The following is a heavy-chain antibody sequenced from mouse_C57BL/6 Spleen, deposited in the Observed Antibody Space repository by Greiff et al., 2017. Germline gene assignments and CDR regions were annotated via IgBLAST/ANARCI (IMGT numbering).Heavy chain of an antibody. CDR1: GYTFTDYE. CDR3: TRGGGNGPYAMDD. J-gene: IGHJ4*01. Sequence: QVQLQQSGAELVRPGASVTLSCKASGYTFTDYEMHWVKQTPVHGLEWIGAIDPETGGTAYNQKFKGKAILTADKSSSTAYMELRSLTSEDSAVYYCTRGGGNGPYAMDDWGQGTSVTVSS. D-gene: IGHD2-1*01. CDR2: IDPETGGT. V-gene: IGHV1-15*01.